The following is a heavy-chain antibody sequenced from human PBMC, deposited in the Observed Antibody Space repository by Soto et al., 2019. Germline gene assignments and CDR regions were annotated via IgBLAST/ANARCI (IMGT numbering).Heavy chain of an antibody. V-gene: IGHV4-59*03. CDR3: ATGRVLYGSEY. Sequence: QVQLQESGPGLVKPSETLSLTCTVSGGSISSYYWSWIRQPPGGGLQWIGYIYHTESTTYNYNPALKSRVTISLDTSKNQFSLKLTSVTAADTAVYYCATGRVLYGSEYWGQGTLVTVSS. J-gene: IGHJ4*02. CDR2: IYHTESTTY. D-gene: IGHD3-10*01. CDR1: GGSISSYY.